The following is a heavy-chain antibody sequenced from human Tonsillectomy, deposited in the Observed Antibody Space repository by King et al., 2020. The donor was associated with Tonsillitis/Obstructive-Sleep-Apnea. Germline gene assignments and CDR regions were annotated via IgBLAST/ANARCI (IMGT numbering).Heavy chain of an antibody. Sequence: VQLVESGGGVVQPGRSLRLSCAASGFTFSSYGMHWVRQAPGKGLEWVAVIWYDGSNKYYADSVKGRFTISRDNSKNTLYLQMNSLRAEDTAVYYCARDAGYSYGYYYYYYMDVWGKGTTVTVSS. V-gene: IGHV3-33*01. CDR2: IWYDGSNK. CDR3: ARDAGYSYGYYYYYYMDV. D-gene: IGHD5-18*01. CDR1: GFTFSSYG. J-gene: IGHJ6*03.